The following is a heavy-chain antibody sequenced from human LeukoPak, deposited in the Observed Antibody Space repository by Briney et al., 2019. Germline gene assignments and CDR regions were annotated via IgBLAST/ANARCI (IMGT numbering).Heavy chain of an antibody. CDR3: QQLVRSYVY. V-gene: IGHV1-2*06. Sequence: ASVKVSXKASGYAFTGYYMHWVRQAPGQGLEWMGRINPNSGGTNYAQKFQGRVTMTRDTSINTAYMELSRLRSDDTAVYYCQQLVRSYVYWGQGTLVTVSS. J-gene: IGHJ4*02. CDR2: INPNSGGT. D-gene: IGHD6-13*01. CDR1: GYAFTGYY.